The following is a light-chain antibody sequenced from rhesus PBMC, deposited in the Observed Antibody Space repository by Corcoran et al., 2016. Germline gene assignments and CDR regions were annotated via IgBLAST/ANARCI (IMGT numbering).Light chain of an antibody. Sequence: DIQMTQSPSSLSASVGDTVTITCQASQGISKYLAWYQQKPGKAPKLRIYDASTLQSGVPSSVSGSGSGTEFTLTISSLQPEDFATYYCQQKNRYPFTFGPGTKLDIK. CDR1: QGISKY. CDR3: QQKNRYPFT. J-gene: IGKJ3*01. CDR2: DAS. V-gene: IGKV1-25*01.